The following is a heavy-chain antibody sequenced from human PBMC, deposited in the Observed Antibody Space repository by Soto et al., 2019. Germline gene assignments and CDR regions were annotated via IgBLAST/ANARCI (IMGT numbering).Heavy chain of an antibody. CDR3: AADMYYYDSSGYLGFDY. V-gene: IGHV1-58*01. CDR1: GFTFTSSA. J-gene: IGHJ4*02. CDR2: IVVGSGNT. D-gene: IGHD3-22*01. Sequence: SVKVSCKASGFTFTSSAVHGVRQARGQRLEWIGWIVVGSGNTNYAQKFQERVTITRDMSTSTAYMELSSLRSEDTAVYYCAADMYYYDSSGYLGFDYWGQGTLVTVYS.